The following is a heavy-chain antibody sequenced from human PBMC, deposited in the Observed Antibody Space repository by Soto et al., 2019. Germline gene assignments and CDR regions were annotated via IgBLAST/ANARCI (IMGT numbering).Heavy chain of an antibody. V-gene: IGHV4-61*01. Sequence: PAETLSLTCSVSGGSVSNKTYYWSWIRQPPGKRLEWIGYGYYSGTTNYNPSLKSRVTISVDLSKDQFSLRLSSVTTADTALYYCARTTAVPNTLRSRYFFDYWGQGTLVTVS. CDR3: ARTTAVPNTLRSRYFFDY. D-gene: IGHD4-17*01. CDR1: GGSVSNKTYY. CDR2: GYYSGTT. J-gene: IGHJ4*02.